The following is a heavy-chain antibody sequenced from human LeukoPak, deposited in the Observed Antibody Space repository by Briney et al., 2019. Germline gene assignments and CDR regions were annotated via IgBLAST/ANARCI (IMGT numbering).Heavy chain of an antibody. CDR1: GGSISSYY. V-gene: IGHV4-59*01. D-gene: IGHD3-10*01. CDR2: IYYSGST. J-gene: IGHJ5*02. Sequence: SETLSLTCTVSGGSISSYYWSWIRQPPGKGLEWIGYIYYSGSTNYNPSLKSRVTISVDTSKNQFSLKLSSVTAADTAVYYCAREGTMVRGVMRGGWFDPWGQGTLVTVSS. CDR3: AREGTMVRGVMRGGWFDP.